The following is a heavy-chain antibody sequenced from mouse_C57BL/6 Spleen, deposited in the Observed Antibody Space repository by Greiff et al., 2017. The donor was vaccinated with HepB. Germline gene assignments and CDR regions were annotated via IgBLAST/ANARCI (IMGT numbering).Heavy chain of an antibody. D-gene: IGHD3-2*02. CDR2: ISSGSSTI. Sequence: DVMLVESGGGLVKPGGSLKLSCAASGFTFSVYGMHWVRQAPEKGLEWVAYISSGSSTIYYADTVKGRFTISRDNAKNTLFLQMTSLRSEDTAMYYCARRIDSSGYNYAMDYWGQGTSVTVSS. CDR3: ARRIDSSGYNYAMDY. J-gene: IGHJ4*01. V-gene: IGHV5-17*01. CDR1: GFTFSVYG.